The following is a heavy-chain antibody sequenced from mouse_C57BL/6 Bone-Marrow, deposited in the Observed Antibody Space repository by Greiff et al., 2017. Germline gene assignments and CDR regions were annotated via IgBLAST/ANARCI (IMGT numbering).Heavy chain of an antibody. CDR2: IDPSDSET. D-gene: IGHD2-2*01. CDR3: ASTMVTALDY. CDR1: GYTFTSYW. V-gene: IGHV1-52*01. J-gene: IGHJ2*01. Sequence: QVQLQQPGAELVRPGSSVKLSCKASGYTFTSYWMHWVKQRPIQGLEWIGNIDPSDSETHYNQKFKDKATLTVDKSSSTAYMQLSSLTSEDSAVYYCASTMVTALDYWGQGTTLTVSS.